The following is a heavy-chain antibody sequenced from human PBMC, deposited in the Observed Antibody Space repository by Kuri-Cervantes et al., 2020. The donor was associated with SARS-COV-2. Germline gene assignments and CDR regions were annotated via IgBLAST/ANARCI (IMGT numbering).Heavy chain of an antibody. J-gene: IGHJ5*02. Sequence: GGSLRLSCAACGFTFSSYDMHWVRQATGKGLEWVSAIGTAGDTYYPGSVKGQFTISRENAKNSLYLQMNSLRAGDTAVYYCAREALEWLFPDNWFDPWGQGTLVTVSS. CDR2: IGTAGDT. D-gene: IGHD3-3*01. CDR3: AREALEWLFPDNWFDP. CDR1: GFTFSSYD. V-gene: IGHV3-13*03.